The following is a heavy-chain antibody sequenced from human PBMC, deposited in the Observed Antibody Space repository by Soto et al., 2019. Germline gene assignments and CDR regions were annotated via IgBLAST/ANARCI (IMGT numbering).Heavy chain of an antibody. J-gene: IGHJ6*03. D-gene: IGHD1-1*01. CDR2: IVVGSGNT. CDR1: GFTFTSSA. V-gene: IGHV1-58*02. Sequence: GASVKVSCKASGFTFTSSARHWVRQARGQRLEWIGWIVVGSGNTNYAQKFQERVTITRDMSTSTAYMELSSLRSEDTAVYYCAAGPQQLEPPDLRYYYYMDVWGKGTTVTVSS. CDR3: AAGPQQLEPPDLRYYYYMDV.